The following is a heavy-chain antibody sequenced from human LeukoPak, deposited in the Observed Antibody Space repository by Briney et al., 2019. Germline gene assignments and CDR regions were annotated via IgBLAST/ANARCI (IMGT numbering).Heavy chain of an antibody. V-gene: IGHV4-39*01. CDR1: GDSISSSNYY. CDR2: IYYSGST. Sequence: SETLSLTCTVSGDSISSSNYYWGWIRQPPGKGLEWIGSIYYSGSTYYNPSLKSRVTMSVDTSKKQFSLNLSSVTAADTAVYYCARKSSGWYGRSQASVDYFDYWGQGTLVTVSS. J-gene: IGHJ4*02. D-gene: IGHD6-19*01. CDR3: ARKSSGWYGRSQASVDYFDY.